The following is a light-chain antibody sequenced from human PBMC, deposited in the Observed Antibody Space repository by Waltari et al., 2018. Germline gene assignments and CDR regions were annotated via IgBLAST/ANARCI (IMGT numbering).Light chain of an antibody. V-gene: IGKV1-33*01. Sequence: DIQMTQSPSSLSASIGDRVTITCQASQDIRNHLHWYQQKPGRAPKLLIYDASNLQTGVPSMFSGSGSATHFTFTISSLQPEDIATYYCQKYDNLPLFGGGSKVEI. CDR3: QKYDNLPL. CDR2: DAS. J-gene: IGKJ4*01. CDR1: QDIRNH.